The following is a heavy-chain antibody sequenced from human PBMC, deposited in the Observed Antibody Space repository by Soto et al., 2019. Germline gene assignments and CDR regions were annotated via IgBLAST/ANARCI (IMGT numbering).Heavy chain of an antibody. J-gene: IGHJ4*02. D-gene: IGHD3-22*01. CDR3: AKDPRNYYDSSGYFRAVGPYYSDY. V-gene: IGHV3-23*01. CDR1: GFTFSSYA. Sequence: GGSLRLSCAASGFTFSSYAMSWVRQAPGKGLEWVSAISGSGGSTYYADSVKGRFTISRDNSKNTLYLQMNSLRAEDTAVYYCAKDPRNYYDSSGYFRAVGPYYSDYWGQGTLVTVS. CDR2: ISGSGGST.